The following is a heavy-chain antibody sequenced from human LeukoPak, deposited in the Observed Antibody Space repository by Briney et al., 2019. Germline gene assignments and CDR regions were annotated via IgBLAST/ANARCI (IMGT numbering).Heavy chain of an antibody. Sequence: SETLSLTCAVYGGSFTDYYWSWIRRPPGKGLEWIGEINHSGFTNYNPSLKSRVSVSVDTSKNQFSLKLSSVTAADTAVYYCARGQYTGYPTHWGQGTLVTVSS. CDR3: ARGQYTGYPTH. CDR1: GGSFTDYY. CDR2: INHSGFT. J-gene: IGHJ4*02. D-gene: IGHD5-12*01. V-gene: IGHV4-34*01.